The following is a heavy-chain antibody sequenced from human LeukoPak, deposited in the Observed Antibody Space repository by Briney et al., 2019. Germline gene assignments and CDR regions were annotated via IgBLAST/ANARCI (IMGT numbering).Heavy chain of an antibody. Sequence: SETLSLTCTVSGGSISSYYWSWIRQPPGKGLEWIGYIYYSGSTNYNPSLKSRVTISVDTSKNQFSLKLSSVTAADTAVYYCARGVSYGYGVDYWGQGTLVTVSS. J-gene: IGHJ4*02. D-gene: IGHD5-18*01. CDR3: ARGVSYGYGVDY. V-gene: IGHV4-59*01. CDR2: IYYSGST. CDR1: GGSISSYY.